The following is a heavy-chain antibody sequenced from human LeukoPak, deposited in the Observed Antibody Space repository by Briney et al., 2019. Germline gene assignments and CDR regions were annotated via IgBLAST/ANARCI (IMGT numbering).Heavy chain of an antibody. CDR2: IYPGDSDT. Sequence: GESLKISCKGSGFNFITYYIVWVRQMPGKGLEWMGIIYPGDSDTRYSPSFQGQVTISADKSISTAYLQWSSLKASDTAMYYCARLHYDFWTHFDYWGQGTLVTVSS. J-gene: IGHJ4*02. CDR3: ARLHYDFWTHFDY. CDR1: GFNFITYY. V-gene: IGHV5-51*01. D-gene: IGHD3-3*01.